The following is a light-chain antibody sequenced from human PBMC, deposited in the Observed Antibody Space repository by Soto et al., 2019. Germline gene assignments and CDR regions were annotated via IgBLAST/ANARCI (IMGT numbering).Light chain of an antibody. CDR2: DTS. CDR3: QQRSNWPL. CDR1: QSVDRY. Sequence: EIVLTQSPATLSLSPGDRATLSCRASQSVDRYLAWYQEKPGQAPRLLIYDTSDRATGIPDRFSGSGSGTDFTLTISDVEPEDFAVYYCQQRSNWPLFGPGTKVDIK. J-gene: IGKJ3*01. V-gene: IGKV3-11*01.